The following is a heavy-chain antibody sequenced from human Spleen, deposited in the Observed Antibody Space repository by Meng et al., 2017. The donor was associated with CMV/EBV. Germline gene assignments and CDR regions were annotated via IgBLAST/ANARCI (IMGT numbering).Heavy chain of an antibody. CDR1: GFRFSEHY. CDR2: ISSTSKT. V-gene: IGHV3-69-1*01. J-gene: IGHJ4*02. D-gene: IGHD2/OR15-2a*01. Sequence: PGGSLRIAGIVSGFRFSEHYMNWFRQAPGKGPEWVSTISSTSKTYYRDSVKGRFTVSRDNAKNSVFLQMDSLAVDDTAIYYCAKGQYWGRGTLVTVSS. CDR3: AKGQY.